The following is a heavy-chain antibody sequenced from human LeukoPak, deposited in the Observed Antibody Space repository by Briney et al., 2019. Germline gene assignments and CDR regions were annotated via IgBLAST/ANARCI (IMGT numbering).Heavy chain of an antibody. Sequence: GGSLRLSCAASGFTFSSYAMSWVRQAPGKGLEWVTAISGSGGSTYYADSVKGRFTISRDNAKNSLYLQMNSLRAEDTAVYYCARGNWFDPWGQGTLVTVSS. CDR1: GFTFSSYA. J-gene: IGHJ5*02. CDR3: ARGNWFDP. V-gene: IGHV3-23*01. CDR2: ISGSGGST.